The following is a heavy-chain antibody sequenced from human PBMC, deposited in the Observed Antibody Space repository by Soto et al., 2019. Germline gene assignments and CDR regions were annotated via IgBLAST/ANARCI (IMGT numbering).Heavy chain of an antibody. Sequence: SVKVSCKASGGTFSSYAISWVRQAPGQGLEWMGGIIPSGGSTSYAQKFQGRVTMTGDTSTSTAYMELSSLRSEDTAVYYCARVAYCGGDCPFNWFDPWGQGTQVTVSS. CDR3: ARVAYCGGDCPFNWFDP. CDR1: GGTFSSYA. J-gene: IGHJ5*02. CDR2: IIPSGGST. V-gene: IGHV1-69*10. D-gene: IGHD2-21*02.